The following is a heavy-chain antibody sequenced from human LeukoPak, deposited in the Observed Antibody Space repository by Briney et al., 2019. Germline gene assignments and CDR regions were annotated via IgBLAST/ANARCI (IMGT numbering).Heavy chain of an antibody. CDR1: GFSVSNNY. CDR3: ARGGGGGNPFDY. CDR2: IYSDGST. D-gene: IGHD4-23*01. Sequence: GGSLRLSCAVSGFSVSNNYMSWVRQAPGKGLAWVSVIYSDGSTYNADSVKGRFTISRDNSKNTLYLQMNSLRAEDTAVYYCARGGGGGNPFDYWGQGTLVTVSS. V-gene: IGHV3-53*01. J-gene: IGHJ4*02.